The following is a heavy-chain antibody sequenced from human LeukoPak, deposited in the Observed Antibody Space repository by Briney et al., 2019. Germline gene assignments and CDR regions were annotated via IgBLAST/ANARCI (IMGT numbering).Heavy chain of an antibody. V-gene: IGHV3-33*06. J-gene: IGHJ4*02. CDR2: IWYDGSNK. D-gene: IGHD3-22*01. CDR1: GFTFSSYG. CDR3: AKAYYYDSSGYYPTPNYFDY. Sequence: GGSLRLSCAASGFTFSSYGMHWVRQAPGKGLEWVAVIWYDGSNKYYADSVKGRFTISRDNSNNTLYLQMNSLRAEDTAVYYCAKAYYYDSSGYYPTPNYFDYWGQGTLVTVSS.